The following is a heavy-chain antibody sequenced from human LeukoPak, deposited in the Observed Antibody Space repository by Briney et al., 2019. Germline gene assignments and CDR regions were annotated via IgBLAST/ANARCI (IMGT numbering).Heavy chain of an antibody. V-gene: IGHV4-59*01. D-gene: IGHD6-13*01. CDR1: GGSISSYY. CDR2: IYYSGST. CDR3: ARGSPNDAFDI. Sequence: PSETLSLTCTVSGGSISSYYWSWIRQPPGKGLEWIGYIYYSGSTNYYPSLKSRVTISVDTSKNQFSLKLSSVTAADTAVYYRARGSPNDAFDIWGQGTMVTVSS. J-gene: IGHJ3*02.